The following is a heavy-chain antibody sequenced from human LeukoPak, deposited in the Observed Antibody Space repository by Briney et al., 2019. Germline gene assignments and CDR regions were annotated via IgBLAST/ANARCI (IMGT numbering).Heavy chain of an antibody. J-gene: IGHJ4*02. V-gene: IGHV3-23*01. CDR2: ISGSGGST. CDR1: GFTFSSYA. CDR3: AKVSSGWYFNN. Sequence: GGSLRLSCAASGFTFSSYAMSWVRQAPGKGLEWVSAISGSGGSTYYADSVKGRFTIPRDNSKNTLYLQMNSLRAEDTAVYYCAKVSSGWYFNNWGQGTLVTVSS. D-gene: IGHD6-19*01.